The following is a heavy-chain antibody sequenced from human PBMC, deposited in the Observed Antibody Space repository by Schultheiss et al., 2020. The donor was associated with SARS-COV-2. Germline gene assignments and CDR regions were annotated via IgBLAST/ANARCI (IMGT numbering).Heavy chain of an antibody. D-gene: IGHD6-19*01. Sequence: GGSLRLSCAASGFTFSSYGMHWVRQAPGKGLEWVAVIWYDGSNKYYADSVKGRFTISRDNSKNTLYLQMNSLRAEDTAVYYCARGVGSSGWFDYWGQGTLVTVAS. CDR1: GFTFSSYG. CDR2: IWYDGSNK. CDR3: ARGVGSSGWFDY. V-gene: IGHV3-30*19. J-gene: IGHJ4*02.